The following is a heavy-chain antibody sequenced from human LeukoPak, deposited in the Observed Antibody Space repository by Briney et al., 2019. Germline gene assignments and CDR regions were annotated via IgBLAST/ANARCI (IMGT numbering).Heavy chain of an antibody. V-gene: IGHV3-30*04. CDR3: ARDRRLLEWLFDNYYFDY. CDR1: GFTFSSYA. CDR2: ISYDGSNK. Sequence: PGGSLRLSCAASGFTFSSYAMHWVRQAPGKGLEWVAVISYDGSNKYYADSVKGRFTISRDNSKNTLYLQMNSLRAEDTAVYYCARDRRLLEWLFDNYYFDYWGQGTLVTVSS. D-gene: IGHD3-3*01. J-gene: IGHJ4*02.